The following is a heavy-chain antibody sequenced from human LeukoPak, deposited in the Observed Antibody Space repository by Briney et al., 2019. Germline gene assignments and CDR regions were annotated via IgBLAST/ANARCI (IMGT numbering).Heavy chain of an antibody. D-gene: IGHD3-22*01. V-gene: IGHV3-23*01. CDR3: ANLLSNYYDSSGYYRS. J-gene: IGHJ5*02. CDR2: ISGSGGST. Sequence: GGSLRLSCAASGFTFSSYAMSWVRQAPGKGLEWVSAISGSGGSTYHADFVKGRFTISRDNSKNTLYLQMNSLRAEDTAVYYCANLLSNYYDSSGYYRSWGQGTLVTVSS. CDR1: GFTFSSYA.